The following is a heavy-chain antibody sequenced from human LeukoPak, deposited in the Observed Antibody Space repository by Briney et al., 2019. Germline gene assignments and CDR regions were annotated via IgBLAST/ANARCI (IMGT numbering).Heavy chain of an antibody. D-gene: IGHD3-10*01. Sequence: SETLSLTCAVYGGSFSGYYWSWIRQPPGKGLEWIGEINHSGSTNYNPPLKSRVIISVDTSKNQFSLKLSSVTAADTAVYYCARVGDLFGAHRVRGLPPDYYYMDVWGKGTTVTVSS. V-gene: IGHV4-34*01. CDR1: GGSFSGYY. J-gene: IGHJ6*03. CDR3: ARVGDLFGAHRVRGLPPDYYYMDV. CDR2: INHSGST.